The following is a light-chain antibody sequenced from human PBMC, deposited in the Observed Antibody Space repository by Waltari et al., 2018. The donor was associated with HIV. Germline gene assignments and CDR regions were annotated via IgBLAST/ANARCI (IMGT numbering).Light chain of an antibody. V-gene: IGKV4-1*01. Sequence: DIVLTQSPDSLAVSLGERATINCKASPSILFSTTNANYLAWYQQKPGHPPQLLITWASARKSGVPDRFSGSGSGTDFSLTITNLQAEDVAVYYCQQYYDHPRTFGQGTKLEI. CDR1: PSILFSTTNANY. CDR3: QQYYDHPRT. J-gene: IGKJ2*02. CDR2: WAS.